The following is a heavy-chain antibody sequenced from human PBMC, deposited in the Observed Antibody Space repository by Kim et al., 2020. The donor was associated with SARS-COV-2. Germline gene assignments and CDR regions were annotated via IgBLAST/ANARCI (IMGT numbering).Heavy chain of an antibody. CDR3: ARDRVVTAIRRYYGMDV. CDR2: IYYSGST. Sequence: SETLSLTCTVSGGSISSGGYYWSWIRQHPGKGLEWIGYIYYSGSTYYNPSLKRRVTISVDTSKNQFSLKLSSVTAADTAVYYCARDRVVTAIRRYYGMDVWGQGTTVTVSS. D-gene: IGHD2-21*02. J-gene: IGHJ6*02. CDR1: GGSISSGGYY. V-gene: IGHV4-31*03.